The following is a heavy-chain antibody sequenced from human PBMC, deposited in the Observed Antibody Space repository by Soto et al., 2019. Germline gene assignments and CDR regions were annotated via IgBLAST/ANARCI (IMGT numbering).Heavy chain of an antibody. CDR3: ARDLPSSWRYFDY. CDR2: IYYSGGT. CDR1: GGSISSGAYY. D-gene: IGHD6-13*01. J-gene: IGHJ4*02. Sequence: QVQLQESGPGLVKPSQTLSLTCTVSGGSISSGAYYWSWIRQHPGKGLEWVGCIYYSGGTYYNPSLKSRVTISVDTSKNQFSLKLSSVTAADTAVYFCARDLPSSWRYFDYWGQGTLVTVSS. V-gene: IGHV4-31*03.